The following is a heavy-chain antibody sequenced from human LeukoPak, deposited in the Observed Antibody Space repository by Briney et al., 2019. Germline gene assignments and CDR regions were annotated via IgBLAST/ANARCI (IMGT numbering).Heavy chain of an antibody. D-gene: IGHD3-9*01. CDR2: IYYSGST. CDR3: ARGDRYYDILTGYYRGGLDGY. V-gene: IGHV4-61*01. Sequence: SETLSLTCTVSGGSVSSGSYYWSWIRQPPGKGLEWIGYIYYSGSTNYNPSLKSRVTISVDTSKTKFSLKLSSVTAADTAVYYCARGDRYYDILTGYYRGGLDGYWGQGTLVTVSS. CDR1: GGSVSSGSYY. J-gene: IGHJ4*02.